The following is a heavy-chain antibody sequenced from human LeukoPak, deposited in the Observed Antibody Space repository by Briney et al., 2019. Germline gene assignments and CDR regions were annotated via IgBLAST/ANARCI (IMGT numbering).Heavy chain of an antibody. D-gene: IGHD2-2*03. CDR1: GFTFSSYV. CDR2: ISHDGTTT. J-gene: IGHJ4*02. CDR3: TRDQDWILLDW. Sequence: GGSLRLSCAASGFTFSSYVMHWVRQVPGQGLVWVSRISHDGTTTSYADSVKGRFTISRDNAKNTLYLQMDSLRAGDTALYYCTRDQDWILLDWWGQGTLVTVSS. V-gene: IGHV3-74*01.